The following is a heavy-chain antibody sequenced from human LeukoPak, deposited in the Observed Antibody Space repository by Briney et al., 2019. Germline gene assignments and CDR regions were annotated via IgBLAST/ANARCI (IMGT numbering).Heavy chain of an antibody. J-gene: IGHJ3*02. CDR2: IYHSVNT. D-gene: IGHD1-26*01. CDR1: GGSISTSY. Sequence: SETLSLTCTVSGGSISTSYWSWIRQPPGKGLEWIGYIYHSVNTNYNPSLKSRVIISGDTSKNQFSLKLSSVTAADTAVYYCATSAGYRGSYYASGAFDIWGQGTMVTVSS. V-gene: IGHV4-59*12. CDR3: ATSAGYRGSYYASGAFDI.